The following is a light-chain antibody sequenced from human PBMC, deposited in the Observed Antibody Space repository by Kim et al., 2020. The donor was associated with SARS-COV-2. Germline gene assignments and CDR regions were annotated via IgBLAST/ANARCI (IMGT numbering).Light chain of an antibody. J-gene: IGLJ1*01. V-gene: IGLV1-40*01. Sequence: VTIPCTGSSSNIGAGYDVHWYQQLPGTAPKLLIYGNSNRPSGVPDRFSGSKSGTSASLAITGLQAEDEADYYCQSYDSSLSAHYVFGTGTKVTVL. CDR1: SSNIGAGYD. CDR3: QSYDSSLSAHYV. CDR2: GNS.